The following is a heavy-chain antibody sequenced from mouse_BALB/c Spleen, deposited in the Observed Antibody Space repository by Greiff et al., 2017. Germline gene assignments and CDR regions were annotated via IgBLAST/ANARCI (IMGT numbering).Heavy chain of an antibody. Sequence: DVMLVESGGGLVQPGGSRKLSCAASGFTFSSFGMHWVRQAPEKGLEWVAYISSGSSTIYYADTVKGRFTISRDNARNILYLQMSSLRSEDTAMYYCARGPFITTVVDYFDYWGQGTTLTVSS. V-gene: IGHV5-17*02. J-gene: IGHJ2*01. CDR3: ARGPFITTVVDYFDY. CDR2: ISSGSSTI. D-gene: IGHD1-1*01. CDR1: GFTFSSFG.